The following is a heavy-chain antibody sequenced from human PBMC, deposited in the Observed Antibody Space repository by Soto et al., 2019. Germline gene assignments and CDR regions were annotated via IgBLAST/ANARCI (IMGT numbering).Heavy chain of an antibody. CDR2: INPNSGGT. D-gene: IGHD2-2*03. CDR3: ARDMDIVVVPAADYYYYGMDV. CDR1: GYTFTGYY. Sequence: GASVKVSCKASGYTFTGYYMHWVRQAPGQGLEWMGWINPNSGGTNYAQKFQGRVTMTRDTSISTAYMELSRLRSDDTAVYYCARDMDIVVVPAADYYYYGMDVWGQGTTVTVSS. V-gene: IGHV1-2*02. J-gene: IGHJ6*02.